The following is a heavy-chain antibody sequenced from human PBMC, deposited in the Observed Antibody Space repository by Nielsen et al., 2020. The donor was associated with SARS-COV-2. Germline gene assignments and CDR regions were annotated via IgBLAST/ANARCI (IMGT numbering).Heavy chain of an antibody. V-gene: IGHV1-2*06. D-gene: IGHD1-1*01. CDR2: INPNSGGT. CDR3: ARYGTTGTTSSDY. J-gene: IGHJ4*02. CDR1: GYTFTGYY. Sequence: ASVKVSCKASGYTFTGYYMHWVRQAPGQGLEWMGRINPNSGGTNYAQKFQGRVTMTRDTSISTAYMELSRLRSDDTAVYYCARYGTTGTTSSDYWGQGTLVTVSS.